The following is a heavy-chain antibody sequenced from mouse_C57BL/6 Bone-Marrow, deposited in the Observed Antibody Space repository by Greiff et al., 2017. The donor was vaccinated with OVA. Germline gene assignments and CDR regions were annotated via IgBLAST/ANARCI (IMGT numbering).Heavy chain of an antibody. CDR2: ISYDGSN. Sequence: EVQLVESGPGLVKPSQSLSLTCSVTGYSITSGYYWNWIRQFPGNKLEWMGYISYDGSNNYNPSLKNRISITRDTSKNQFFLKLNSVTTEDTATYYCARARLRRGFAYWGQGTLVTVSA. J-gene: IGHJ3*01. CDR1: GYSITSGYY. CDR3: ARARLRRGFAY. D-gene: IGHD2-4*01. V-gene: IGHV3-6*01.